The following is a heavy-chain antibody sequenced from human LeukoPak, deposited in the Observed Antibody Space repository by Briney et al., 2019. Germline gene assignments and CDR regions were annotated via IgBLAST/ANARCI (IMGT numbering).Heavy chain of an antibody. D-gene: IGHD4-11*01. V-gene: IGHV3-13*01. Sequence: PGGSLRLSCAASGSTFSSYDMHWVRQATGKGLEWVSAIGTAGDTYYPGSVKGRFTISRENAKNSLYLQMNSLRAGDTAVYYCARDRGDYSFDYWGQGTLVTVSS. CDR3: ARDRGDYSFDY. J-gene: IGHJ4*02. CDR2: IGTAGDT. CDR1: GSTFSSYD.